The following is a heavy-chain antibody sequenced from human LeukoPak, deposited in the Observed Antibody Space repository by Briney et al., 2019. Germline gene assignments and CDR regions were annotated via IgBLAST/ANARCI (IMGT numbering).Heavy chain of an antibody. CDR1: GDSVSSNSAA. J-gene: IGHJ3*02. CDR3: ARGVVVVPAAMPDAFDI. V-gene: IGHV6-1*01. Sequence: SQTLSLTCAISGDSVSSNSAAWNWIRQSPSRGLEWLGRTYYRSKWYNDYAVSVKSRITINPDTSKNQYSLQLNSVTPEDTAVYYCARGVVVVPAAMPDAFDIWGQGTMVTVS. CDR2: TYYRSKWYN. D-gene: IGHD2-2*01.